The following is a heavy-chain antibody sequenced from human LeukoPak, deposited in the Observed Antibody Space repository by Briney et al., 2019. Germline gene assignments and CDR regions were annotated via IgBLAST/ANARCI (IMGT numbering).Heavy chain of an antibody. Sequence: ASVKVSCKASGYTFTSYDINWVRQATGQGLEWMGWMSPNSGNTGYAQKFQGRVTMTRNTSISTAYMELSSLRSEDTAVYYCARVREDYYDSSGSIDYWGQGTLVTVSS. CDR3: ARVREDYYDSSGSIDY. CDR1: GYTFTSYD. CDR2: MSPNSGNT. D-gene: IGHD3-22*01. V-gene: IGHV1-8*01. J-gene: IGHJ4*02.